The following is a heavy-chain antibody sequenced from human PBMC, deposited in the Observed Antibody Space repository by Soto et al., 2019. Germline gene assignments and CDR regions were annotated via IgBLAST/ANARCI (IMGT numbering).Heavy chain of an antibody. CDR3: TAYGSGGPLVN. J-gene: IGHJ4*02. V-gene: IGHV3-73*02. CDR1: GFTFSGSA. Sequence: EVQLVESGGGLVQPGGSLKLSCAASGFTFSGSAMHWVRQASGKGLEWVGRIRSKANSYATAYAASVKGRFTISRDDSKNTAYLQMNSLKTEDTAVYYCTAYGSGGPLVNWGQGTLVTVPS. CDR2: IRSKANSYAT. D-gene: IGHD3-10*01.